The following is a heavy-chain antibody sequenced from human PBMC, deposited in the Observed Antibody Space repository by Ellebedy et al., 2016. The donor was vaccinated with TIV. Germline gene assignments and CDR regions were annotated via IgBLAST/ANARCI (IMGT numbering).Heavy chain of an antibody. CDR3: ARATAVSSTAD. V-gene: IGHV3-23*01. CDR2: ISGSGGST. D-gene: IGHD2/OR15-2a*01. CDR1: GFTFSSYA. Sequence: GESLKISXAASGFTFSSYAMSWVRQAPGKGLEWVSAISGSGGSTYYADSVKGRFTISRDNAKDTLFLQMSSLRADDTAVYYCARATAVSSTADWGQGTLVIVSS. J-gene: IGHJ4*02.